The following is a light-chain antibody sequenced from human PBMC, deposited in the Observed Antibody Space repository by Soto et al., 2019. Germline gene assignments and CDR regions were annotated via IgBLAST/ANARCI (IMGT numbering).Light chain of an antibody. Sequence: QSVLTQPRSVSGSPGQSVTISCTGTSSDVGDYNYVSWYEQHPGKAPKLMIYEVTKRPSGVPDRFSGSKSGNTASLTISGLQAEDEADYYCSSYAGSNTYVFGTGTKVT. J-gene: IGLJ1*01. CDR1: SSDVGDYNY. V-gene: IGLV2-11*01. CDR2: EVT. CDR3: SSYAGSNTYV.